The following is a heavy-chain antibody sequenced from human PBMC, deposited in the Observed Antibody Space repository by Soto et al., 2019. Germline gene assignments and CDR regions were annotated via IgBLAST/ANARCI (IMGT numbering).Heavy chain of an antibody. V-gene: IGHV3-66*03. CDR2: LHTDLTS. J-gene: IGHJ5*02. CDR3: AKDLGAVKYNYNARAGS. CDR1: GFAVSSNY. Sequence: QLVESGGNLIQPGGSLRLSCAASGFAVSSNYMTWVRQAPGKGLEWVSILHTDLTSFYADSVKGRFAISRDNSKNTLYLQMNSLRVEDTAIYFCAKDLGAVKYNYNARAGSWGQGSPVIVSS. D-gene: IGHD3-16*01.